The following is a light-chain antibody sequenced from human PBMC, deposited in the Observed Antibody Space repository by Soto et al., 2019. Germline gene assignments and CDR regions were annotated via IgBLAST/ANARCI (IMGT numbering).Light chain of an antibody. CDR1: SSDFGNYNL. CDR2: EGF. Sequence: QSARTQPASVSGSPGQSITISCTGTSSDFGNYNLVSWYLQYPGKAPKLLIYEGFKRPSGVSDRFSGSKLGDTASLTISGLQAEDEADYYCFSYATNTTFWAFGGGTKGTVL. V-gene: IGLV2-23*01. J-gene: IGLJ3*02. CDR3: FSYATNTTFWA.